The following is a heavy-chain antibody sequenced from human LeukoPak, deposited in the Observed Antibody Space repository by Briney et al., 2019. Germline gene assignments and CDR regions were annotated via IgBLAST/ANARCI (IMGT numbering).Heavy chain of an antibody. CDR3: AKDSLDSSGWYYFDY. V-gene: IGHV3-30*18. CDR1: GFTFSSYG. Sequence: GGSLRLSCAASGFTFSSYGMHWVRQAPGKGLEWVAVISYDGSNKYYADSVKGRFTISRDNSKNTLYLQMNSLRAEDTAVYYCAKDSLDSSGWYYFDYWGQGTLVTVSS. D-gene: IGHD6-19*01. J-gene: IGHJ4*02. CDR2: ISYDGSNK.